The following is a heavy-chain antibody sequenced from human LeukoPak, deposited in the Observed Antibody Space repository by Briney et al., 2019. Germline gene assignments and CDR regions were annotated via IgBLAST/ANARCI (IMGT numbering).Heavy chain of an antibody. CDR2: MNPNSGNT. CDR1: GYTFTSFD. D-gene: IGHD2-15*01. Sequence: ASVKVSCKASGYTFTSFDMNWVRHATGQGFEWMEWMNPNSGNTGYAQKFQGRVTMTRNTSISTAYMELSSLRSEDTAVYYCARGLRYCSGGRCYFSPPYYYYMDVWGKGTTVTISS. CDR3: ARGLRYCSGGRCYFSPPYYYYMDV. J-gene: IGHJ6*03. V-gene: IGHV1-8*01.